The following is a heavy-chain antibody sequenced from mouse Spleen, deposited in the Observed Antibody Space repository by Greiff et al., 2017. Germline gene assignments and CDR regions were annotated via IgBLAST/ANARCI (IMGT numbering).Heavy chain of an antibody. CDR1: GYTFTSYW. Sequence: QVQLQQPGAELVRPGSSVKLSCKASGYTFTSYWMDWVKQRPGQGLEWIGNIYPSDSETHYNQKFKDKATLTVDKSSSTAYMQLSSLTSEDSAVYYCARSGYDYDAWFAYWGQGTLVTVSA. CDR3: ARSGYDYDAWFAY. CDR2: IYPSDSET. J-gene: IGHJ3*01. V-gene: IGHV1-61*01. D-gene: IGHD2-4*01.